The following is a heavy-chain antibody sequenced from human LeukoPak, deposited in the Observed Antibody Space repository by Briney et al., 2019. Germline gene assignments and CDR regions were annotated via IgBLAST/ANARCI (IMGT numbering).Heavy chain of an antibody. CDR2: IIPILGIA. CDR3: ARLGGHQADY. Sequence: SVKVSCKASGGTFSSYAIGWVRQAPGQGLEWMGRIIPILGIANYAQKFQGRVTITADKSTSTAYMELSSLKSEDTAVYYCARLGGHQADYWGQGTLVTVSS. J-gene: IGHJ4*02. V-gene: IGHV1-69*04. D-gene: IGHD2-15*01. CDR1: GGTFSSYA.